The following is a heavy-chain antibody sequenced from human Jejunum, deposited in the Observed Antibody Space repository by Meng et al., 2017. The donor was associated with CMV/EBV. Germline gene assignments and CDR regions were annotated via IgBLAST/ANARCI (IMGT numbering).Heavy chain of an antibody. CDR2: VYTSGST. J-gene: IGHJ4*02. V-gene: IGHV4-4*07. D-gene: IGHD6-19*01. Sequence: QGQLQESCPGLVKPSETLSLTCTVSGDSITGYYYNWIRQPAGKGLEWIGRVYTSGSTNYSPSLKSRVTMSVDTSMKQLSLKLTSVTAADTAVYYCARASNSAGWYGFDYWGQGTLVTVSS. CDR3: ARASNSAGWYGFDY. CDR1: GDSITGYY.